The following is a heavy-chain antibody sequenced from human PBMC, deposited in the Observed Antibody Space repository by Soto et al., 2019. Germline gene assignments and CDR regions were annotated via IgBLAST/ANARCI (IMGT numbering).Heavy chain of an antibody. CDR1: GFSISRSA. J-gene: IGHJ5*02. D-gene: IGHD1-1*01. CDR2: IAYDGSNR. CDR3: ARDLQAGTDNVNWFAP. V-gene: IGHV3-30*04. Sequence: QVQLVESGGGVVQPGRSLRLSCAASGFSISRSAMHWVRQAPGKGLEWVAVIAYDGSNRWYADSAKGRFTISRDNSKNTEYLEMSSLRGADTAVYYCARDLQAGTDNVNWFAPWGQGTLVTVSS.